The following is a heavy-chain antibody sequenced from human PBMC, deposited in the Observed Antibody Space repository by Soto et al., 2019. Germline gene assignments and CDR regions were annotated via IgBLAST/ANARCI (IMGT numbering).Heavy chain of an antibody. Sequence: QVQLQESGPGLVKPSQTLSLTCTVSGGSISSGGYYWSWIRRHPGKGLEWIGYIYYIKTTYNNRSRKRRVTISLDTSKNQSSLKLTSVTAADTAVYYCARSVFPWGQGTLVTVSS. V-gene: IGHV4-31*03. CDR2: IYYIKTT. J-gene: IGHJ5*02. CDR1: GGSISSGGYY. CDR3: ARSVFP.